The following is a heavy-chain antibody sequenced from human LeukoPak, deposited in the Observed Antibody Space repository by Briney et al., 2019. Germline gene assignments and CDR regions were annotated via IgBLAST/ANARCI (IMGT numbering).Heavy chain of an antibody. D-gene: IGHD2/OR15-2a*01. J-gene: IGHJ4*02. V-gene: IGHV3-74*01. Sequence: GGSLRLSCAASGFTFSTYAMHWVRQGPGKGLVWVSRINSDGTTIDYADSVKGRFTISRDNAKNTLYLQMNSLRDEDTAVYYCARAGYYRFDYWGQGTLVTVSS. CDR2: INSDGTTI. CDR1: GFTFSTYA. CDR3: ARAGYYRFDY.